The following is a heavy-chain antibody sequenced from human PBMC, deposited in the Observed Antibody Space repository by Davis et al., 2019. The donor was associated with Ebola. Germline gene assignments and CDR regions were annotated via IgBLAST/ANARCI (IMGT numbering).Heavy chain of an antibody. J-gene: IGHJ4*02. V-gene: IGHV4-39*07. Sequence: SETLSLTCTVSGGSISSSSYYWGWIRQPPGKGLEWIGSIYYSGSTYYNPSLKSRVTISVDTSKNQFSLKLSSVTAADTAVYYCARDYDFWSGYHYYFDYWGQGTLVTVSS. D-gene: IGHD3-3*01. CDR1: GGSISSSSYY. CDR2: IYYSGST. CDR3: ARDYDFWSGYHYYFDY.